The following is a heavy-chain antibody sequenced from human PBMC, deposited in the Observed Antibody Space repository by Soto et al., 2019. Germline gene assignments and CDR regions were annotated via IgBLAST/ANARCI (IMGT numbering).Heavy chain of an antibody. D-gene: IGHD2-15*01. CDR1: GFTFGDYA. J-gene: IGHJ4*02. CDR2: IRSKAYGGTT. V-gene: IGHV3-49*05. CDR3: TRDMSGGSCCLYLDAPSPPLPWGDY. Sequence: EVQLVESGGGLVKPGRSLRLSCTASGFTFGDYAMSWFRQAPGKGLEWVGFIRSKAYGGTTEYAASVKGRFTISRDDSKSIAYLQMNRLKTEDTAVYYCTRDMSGGSCCLYLDAPSPPLPWGDYWGQGTLVTVSS.